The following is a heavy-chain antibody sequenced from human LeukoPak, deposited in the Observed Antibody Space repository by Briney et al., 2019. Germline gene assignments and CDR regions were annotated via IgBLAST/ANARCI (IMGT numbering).Heavy chain of an antibody. CDR1: GFTFSSYG. CDR3: AKNSAHTTFGVVIQNWFDP. D-gene: IGHD3-3*01. V-gene: IGHV3-30*18. Sequence: GRSLRLSCAASGFTFSSYGMLWVRQAPGKGLEWVAVISYDGSNKYYADSVKGRFTISRDNSKNTLYLQMNSLRAEDTAVYYCAKNSAHTTFGVVIQNWFDPWGQGTLVTVSS. CDR2: ISYDGSNK. J-gene: IGHJ5*02.